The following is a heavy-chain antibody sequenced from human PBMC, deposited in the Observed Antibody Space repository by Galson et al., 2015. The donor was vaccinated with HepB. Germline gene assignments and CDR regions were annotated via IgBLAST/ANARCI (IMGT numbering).Heavy chain of an antibody. Sequence: SLRLSCAASGFTFSSYAMSWVRQAPGKGLEWVSAISGSGGSTYYADSVKGRFTISRDNSKNTLYLQMNSLRAEVTAVYYCAKDRQWLVRQGAFDIWGQGTMVTVSS. J-gene: IGHJ3*02. D-gene: IGHD6-19*01. CDR1: GFTFSSYA. CDR3: AKDRQWLVRQGAFDI. CDR2: ISGSGGST. V-gene: IGHV3-23*01.